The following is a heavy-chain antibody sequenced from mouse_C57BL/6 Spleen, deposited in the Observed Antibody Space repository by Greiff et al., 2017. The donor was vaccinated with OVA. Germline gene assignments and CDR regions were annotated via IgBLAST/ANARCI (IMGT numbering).Heavy chain of an antibody. CDR3: ARKEYLRDYAMDY. D-gene: IGHD5-2*01. Sequence: QVQLQQSGPGLVQPSQSLSITCTASGFSFTSYGVHWVRQSPGKGLEWLGVIWSGGSTDYNAAFISRLSISKDNSKSQVFFKMNSLQADDTAIYYYARKEYLRDYAMDYWGQGTSVTVSS. CDR1: GFSFTSYG. CDR2: IWSGGST. V-gene: IGHV2-2*01. J-gene: IGHJ4*01.